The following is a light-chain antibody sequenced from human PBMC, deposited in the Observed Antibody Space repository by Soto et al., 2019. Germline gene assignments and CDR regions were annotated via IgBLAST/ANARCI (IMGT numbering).Light chain of an antibody. V-gene: IGLV1-40*01. J-gene: IGLJ2*01. CDR3: QSYDSRLSVV. CDR1: RSNIGAGHD. CDR2: GNI. Sequence: QSVLTQPPSVSGAPGQRVTISCTGSRSNIGAGHDVHWYQQLPGTAPKLLIYGNINRPSGVPERFSGSKSGTSASLAITGLQAEDEADYYCQSYDSRLSVVFGGGTKLTVL.